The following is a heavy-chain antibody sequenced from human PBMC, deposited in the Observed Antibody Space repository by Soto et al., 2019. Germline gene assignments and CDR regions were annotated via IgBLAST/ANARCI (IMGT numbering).Heavy chain of an antibody. CDR1: GYTFTSYG. CDR3: ARDIRQLVMLY. J-gene: IGHJ4*02. V-gene: IGHV1-18*01. CDR2: ISAYNGNT. Sequence: GASVKVCGEASGYTFTSYGISWVRQAPGQGLEWMGWISAYNGNTNYAQKLQGRVTMTTDTSTSTAYMELRSLRSDDTAVYYCARDIRQLVMLYWGQGPLVTVSS. D-gene: IGHD6-13*01.